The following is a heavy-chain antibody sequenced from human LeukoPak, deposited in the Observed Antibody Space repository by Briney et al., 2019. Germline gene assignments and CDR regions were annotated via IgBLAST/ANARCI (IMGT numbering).Heavy chain of an antibody. CDR2: IWYDGSNK. CDR1: GFTFSSYG. J-gene: IGHJ4*02. D-gene: IGHD3-3*01. Sequence: PGGSLRLSCAASGFTFSSYGMHWVRQAPGKGLEWVAVIWYDGSNKYYADSVKGRFTISRDNSKNTLYLQMNSLRAEDTALYYCAKGPRADFWSGYLDYWGQGTLVTASS. CDR3: AKGPRADFWSGYLDY. V-gene: IGHV3-30*02.